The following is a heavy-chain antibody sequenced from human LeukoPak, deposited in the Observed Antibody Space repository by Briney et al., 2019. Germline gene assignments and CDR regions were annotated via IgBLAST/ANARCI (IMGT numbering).Heavy chain of an antibody. CDR3: ARGVPRLNYYSSGMDV. D-gene: IGHD1-1*01. CDR2: INHSGST. J-gene: IGHJ6*02. CDR1: GGSFSGYY. Sequence: SETLSLTCSVYGGSFSGYYCSWIRQPPGKVLEWIGEINHSGSTNYNPSLKSRVTISVDTSKNQFSLKLSSVTAEDTAVYYCARGVPRLNYYSSGMDVWGQGTTVTVSS. V-gene: IGHV4-34*01.